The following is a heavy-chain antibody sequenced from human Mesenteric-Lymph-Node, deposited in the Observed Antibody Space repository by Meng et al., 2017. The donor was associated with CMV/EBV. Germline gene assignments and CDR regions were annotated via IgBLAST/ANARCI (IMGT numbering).Heavy chain of an antibody. V-gene: IGHV4-61*01. J-gene: IGHJ4*02. D-gene: IGHD5-12*01. Sequence: GPLRLSCTVSGGSVSSGSYYWSWIRQPPGKGLEWIGYIYYSGSTNYNPSLKSRVTISVDTSKNQFSLKLSSVTAADTAVYYCARADIVATVVDYWGQGTLVTVSS. CDR1: GGSVSSGSYY. CDR3: ARADIVATVVDY. CDR2: IYYSGST.